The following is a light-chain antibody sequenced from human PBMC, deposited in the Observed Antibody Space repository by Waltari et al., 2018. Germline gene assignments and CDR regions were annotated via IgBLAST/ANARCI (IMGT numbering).Light chain of an antibody. J-gene: IGKJ2*01. Sequence: DIQLTQSPSSLSAAVGDRVTITCQATQDITISLSWFQQKPGKAPQLLIYDASSLQAGVPSRFSGTGSGTAFSFTITSLQPEDSATYYCQHYHSLPYTFGRGTKLQIK. CDR3: QHYHSLPYT. CDR2: DAS. V-gene: IGKV1-33*01. CDR1: QDITIS.